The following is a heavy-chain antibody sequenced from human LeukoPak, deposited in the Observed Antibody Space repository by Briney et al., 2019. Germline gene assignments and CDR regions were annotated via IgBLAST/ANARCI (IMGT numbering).Heavy chain of an antibody. CDR3: ARDRIAVAPWGNGMDV. D-gene: IGHD6-19*01. V-gene: IGHV1-8*02. CDR2: MNPNSSNT. Sequence: ASVKVSCKASGYTFTGYYMHWVRQAPGQGLEWMGWMNPNSSNTGYAQKFQGRVTMTRNTSISTAYMELSSLRSEDTAVYYCARDRIAVAPWGNGMDVWGQGTTVTVSS. CDR1: GYTFTGYY. J-gene: IGHJ6*02.